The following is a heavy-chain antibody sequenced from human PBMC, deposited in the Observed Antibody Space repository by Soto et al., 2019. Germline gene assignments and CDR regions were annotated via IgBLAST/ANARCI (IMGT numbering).Heavy chain of an antibody. D-gene: IGHD2-15*01. CDR3: ARELGYCSGGSCYGFDI. V-gene: IGHV1-69*12. CDR2: IIPIFGTA. J-gene: IGHJ3*02. CDR1: GGTFSSYA. Sequence: QVQLVQSGAAVKKPGSSVKVSCKASGGTFSSYAISWVRQAPGQGLEWMGGIIPIFGTANYAQKFQGRVTITADESTSTAYMELSSLRSEDTAVYYCARELGYCSGGSCYGFDIWGQGTMVTVSS.